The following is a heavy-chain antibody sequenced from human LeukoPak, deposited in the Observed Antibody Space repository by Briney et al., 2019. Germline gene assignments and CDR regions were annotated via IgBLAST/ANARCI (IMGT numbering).Heavy chain of an antibody. J-gene: IGHJ6*03. CDR1: GFTFRTYT. CDR3: ARDSDNSGWLDYYMDV. D-gene: IGHD6-19*01. Sequence: PGGSLRLSCAGSGFTFRTYTVNWARQAPGKGLEWVSSISSSGDYTYYADSLKGRFTISRDNAKNSLYLQMNSLRAEDTAVYYCARDSDNSGWLDYYMDVWGKGTTVTISS. V-gene: IGHV3-21*01. CDR2: ISSSGDYT.